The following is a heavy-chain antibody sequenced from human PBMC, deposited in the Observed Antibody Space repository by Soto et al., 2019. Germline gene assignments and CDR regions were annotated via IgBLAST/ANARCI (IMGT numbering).Heavy chain of an antibody. V-gene: IGHV1-18*01. D-gene: IGHD6-19*01. J-gene: IGHJ5*02. Sequence: GASVKVSCKASGYTFTNYGISWLRQAPGQGLEWMGCISAYNGNTNYPKKLQGRVTMTTDTSTSTAYMDLRSLRSDDTAVYYCARDCPHDIDIAVAGYNWFDPWG. CDR2: ISAYNGNT. CDR1: GYTFTNYG. CDR3: ARDCPHDIDIAVAGYNWFDP.